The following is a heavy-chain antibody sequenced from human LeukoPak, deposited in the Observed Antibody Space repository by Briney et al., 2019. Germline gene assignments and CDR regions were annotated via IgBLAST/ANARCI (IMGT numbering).Heavy chain of an antibody. CDR1: GGSFSGYY. J-gene: IGHJ4*02. CDR2: IRQSGTT. Sequence: SETLSLTCAVYGGSFSGYYWSWIRQPPGKGLEWIGSIRQSGTTYHNPSLRSRVTISVDTSKNQFSLKVTSMTAADTAMYSCAREVRSGYFYFDYWGQGTLVTVSS. V-gene: IGHV4-34*01. CDR3: AREVRSGYFYFDY. D-gene: IGHD5-12*01.